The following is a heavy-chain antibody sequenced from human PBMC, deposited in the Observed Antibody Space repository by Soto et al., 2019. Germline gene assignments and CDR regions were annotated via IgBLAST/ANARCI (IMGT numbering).Heavy chain of an antibody. CDR2: IIPIFGTA. V-gene: IGHV1-69*13. J-gene: IGHJ3*02. CDR1: GGTFSSYA. Sequence: SVKVSCKASGGTFSSYAISWVRQAPGQGLEWMGGIIPIFGTANYAQKFQGRVTITADESTSTAYMELSSLRSEDTAVYYCARPYGDHDAFDIWGQGTMVTVSS. CDR3: ARPYGDHDAFDI. D-gene: IGHD4-17*01.